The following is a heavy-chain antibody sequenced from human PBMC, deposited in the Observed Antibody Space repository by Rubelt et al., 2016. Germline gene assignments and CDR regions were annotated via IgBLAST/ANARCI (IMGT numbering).Heavy chain of an antibody. J-gene: IGHJ6*02. CDR3: ARNYGGFYYGLDV. V-gene: IGHV1-46*01. D-gene: IGHD4-23*01. Sequence: QVQVVQSGAEVKKPGASVKVSCKASGYTFSNYYMHWVRQAPGQGLEWMGIINPSGGRTNYAQKFQGRVTMTRDTSTSTVYMELSSMKYEETAVYCCARNYGGFYYGLDVWGQGTTVTVSS. CDR1: GYTFSNYY. CDR2: INPSGGRT.